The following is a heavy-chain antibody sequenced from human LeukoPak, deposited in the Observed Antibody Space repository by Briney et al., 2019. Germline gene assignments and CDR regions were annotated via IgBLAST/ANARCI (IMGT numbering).Heavy chain of an antibody. CDR1: GGTFSSYA. J-gene: IGHJ4*02. D-gene: IGHD1-1*01. CDR2: IIPTFGTA. V-gene: IGHV1-69*13. CDR3: ARDRNWNGFDY. Sequence: ASVKVSYKASGGTFSSYAISWVRQAPGQGLEWMGGIIPTFGTANYAQKFQGRVTITADESTSTAYMELSSLRSEDTAVYYCARDRNWNGFDYWGQGTLVTVSS.